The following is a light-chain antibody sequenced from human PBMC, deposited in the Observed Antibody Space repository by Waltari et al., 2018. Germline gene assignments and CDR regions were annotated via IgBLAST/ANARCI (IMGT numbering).Light chain of an antibody. Sequence: QLVVTQSPSASAPLGASVKLTCTLSSGHSSNVIAWLQQRPEKGPRYLMTVNRDGSHSKGGEIPDRCSGARSGAERYLPISSLQSDEEADYYCETGGHGTWVFGGGTKLTVL. J-gene: IGLJ3*02. CDR3: ETGGHGTWV. CDR1: SGHSSNV. CDR2: VNRDGSH. V-gene: IGLV4-69*01.